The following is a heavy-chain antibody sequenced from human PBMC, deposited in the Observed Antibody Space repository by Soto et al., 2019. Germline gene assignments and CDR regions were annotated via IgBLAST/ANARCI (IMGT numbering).Heavy chain of an antibody. D-gene: IGHD6-6*01. V-gene: IGHV1-18*04. CDR3: ARSRRDYFGC. CDR2: IIAYNGNT. Sequence: QVQLVQSGAEVKKPGASVKVSCKASGYTFTSYVISWVRQAPGQGLEWMGWIIAYNGNTNYAQKLQGRVTMTTDTSRSPAYMEMRGLRADDTAGCYFARSRRDYFGCWGQGSLVTVAS. CDR1: GYTFTSYV. J-gene: IGHJ4*02.